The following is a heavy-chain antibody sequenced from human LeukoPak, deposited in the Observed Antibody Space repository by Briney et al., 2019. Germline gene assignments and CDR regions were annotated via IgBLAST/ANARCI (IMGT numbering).Heavy chain of an antibody. J-gene: IGHJ4*02. D-gene: IGHD2-2*01. CDR3: ARRLGYCSSTSCYQFDY. V-gene: IGHV4-34*01. CDR2: INDSGST. Sequence: SETLSLTCAVYGGSFSGYYWSWIRQPPGKGREGIGEINDSGSTNYNPSLKSRVTISVDTSKNQFSLKLSSVTAADTAVYYCARRLGYCSSTSCYQFDYWGQGTLVTVSS. CDR1: GGSFSGYY.